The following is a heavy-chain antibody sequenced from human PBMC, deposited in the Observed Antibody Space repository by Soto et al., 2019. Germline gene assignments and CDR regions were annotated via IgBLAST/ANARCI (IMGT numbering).Heavy chain of an antibody. Sequence: PSETLSLTCAVYGLSFSGYYWSWIRQPPGKGLEWIGEINHSGSTNYNPSLKSRVTISVDTSENQFSLKLSSVTAADTAVYYCARGPTYDYGDFYYYYYYMDVWGKGTTVTVSS. CDR1: GLSFSGYY. J-gene: IGHJ6*03. V-gene: IGHV4-34*01. D-gene: IGHD4-17*01. CDR2: INHSGST. CDR3: ARGPTYDYGDFYYYYYYMDV.